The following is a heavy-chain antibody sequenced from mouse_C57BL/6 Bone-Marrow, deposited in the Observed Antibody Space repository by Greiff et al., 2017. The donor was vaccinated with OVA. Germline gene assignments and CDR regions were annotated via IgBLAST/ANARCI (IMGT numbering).Heavy chain of an antibody. CDR2: ISGGGGNT. D-gene: IGHD2-12*01. CDR3: NRDTTVRPYWCFDV. CDR1: GFTFSSYT. Sequence: EVKLVESGGGLVKPGGSLKLSCAASGFTFSSYTMSWVRQTPEKRLEWVATISGGGGNTYYTDSVKGRFTFSRDNAKNTLYMQMSSLRSEDSAFYYGNRDTTVRPYWCFDVWGTGTTVTVSS. J-gene: IGHJ1*03. V-gene: IGHV5-9*01.